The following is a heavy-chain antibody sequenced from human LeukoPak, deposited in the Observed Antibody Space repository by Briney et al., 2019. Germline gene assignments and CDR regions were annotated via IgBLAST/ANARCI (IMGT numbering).Heavy chain of an antibody. Sequence: GGSLRLSCAASGFTFSNYAMSWVRQAPGKGLEWVSGISGIGGSGGATYYADSVKGRFTVSRDNSKNTQYLQMNSLRAEDTAVYYCAKHDGGVVNHIGHRIDYWGQGTLVTVSS. V-gene: IGHV3-23*01. CDR3: AKHDGGVVNHIGHRIDY. D-gene: IGHD3-16*01. CDR1: GFTFSNYA. J-gene: IGHJ4*02. CDR2: ISGIGGSGGAT.